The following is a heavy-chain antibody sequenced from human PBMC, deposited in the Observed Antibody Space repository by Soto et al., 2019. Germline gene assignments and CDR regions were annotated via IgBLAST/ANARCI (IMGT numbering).Heavy chain of an antibody. CDR2: ICSSGST. J-gene: IGHJ4*02. CDR3: ARLHNFDS. V-gene: IGHV4-4*07. CDR1: GDSISFYC. Sequence: SETLSLTCTVSGDSISFYCWSWIRQPAGKGLEWIGRICSSGSTSYNPSLGSRVTMSVDTSKNQLALKLSSVTAADTAVYYCARLHNFDSWGQGTLVTVSS.